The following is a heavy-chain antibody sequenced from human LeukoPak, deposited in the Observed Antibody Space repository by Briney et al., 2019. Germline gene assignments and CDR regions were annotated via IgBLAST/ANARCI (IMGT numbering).Heavy chain of an antibody. V-gene: IGHV4-39*07. J-gene: IGHJ6*02. CDR1: GGSISSSSYY. CDR3: ARESGSHYYYGMDV. D-gene: IGHD3-22*01. Sequence: SETLSLTCTVSGGSISSSSYYWGWIRQPPGKGLEWIGSIYYSGSTNYNPSLKSRATISVDTSKNQFSLKLSSVTAADTAVYYCARESGSHYYYGMDVWGQGTTVTVSS. CDR2: IYYSGST.